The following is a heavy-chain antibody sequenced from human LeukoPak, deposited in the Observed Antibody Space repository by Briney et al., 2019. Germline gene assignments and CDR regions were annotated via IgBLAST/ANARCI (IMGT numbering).Heavy chain of an antibody. Sequence: GASVKVSCKASGYTFISYGITWVRQAPGQGLEWMGWISPYTTKTNYVQKLQGRVTMTTDTSTSTAYMVLRSLRSDDTAVYYCAREGGVGPTAPPDYYSYQMDVWGKGTTVTVSS. CDR2: ISPYTTKT. CDR1: GYTFISYG. D-gene: IGHD1-26*01. CDR3: AREGGVGPTAPPDYYSYQMDV. J-gene: IGHJ6*03. V-gene: IGHV1-18*01.